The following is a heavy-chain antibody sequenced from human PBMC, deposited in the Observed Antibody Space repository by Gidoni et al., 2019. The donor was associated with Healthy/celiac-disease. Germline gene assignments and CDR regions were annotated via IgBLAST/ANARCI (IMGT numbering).Heavy chain of an antibody. V-gene: IGHV3-7*01. D-gene: IGHD1-26*01. J-gene: IGHJ4*02. CDR3: ARSGGSSPDY. Sequence: EVQLVESGGGLGQPGGSLRLSCAASGVTCSSYWMSWVRQAPGQGLGWVANIKQDGSEKYYVDSVKGRFTISRDNAKNSLYLQMNSLRAEDTAVYYCARSGGSSPDYWGQGTLVTVSS. CDR2: IKQDGSEK. CDR1: GVTCSSYW.